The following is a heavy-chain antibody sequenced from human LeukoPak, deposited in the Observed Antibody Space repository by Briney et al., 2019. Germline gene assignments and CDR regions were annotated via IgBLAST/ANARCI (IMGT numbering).Heavy chain of an antibody. D-gene: IGHD1/OR15-1a*01. CDR3: ARLPLIATTRGGFDP. CDR2: IYDTGAT. CDR1: GGSISGYY. J-gene: IGHJ5*02. Sequence: ASEALSLTCTVSGGSISGYYWSWIRQPPGKRLEWIGYIYDTGATNYNPSLKSRFTISIDTPKNQFSLNLSSVTAADTAVYYCARLPLIATTRGGFDPWGQGTLVTVSS. V-gene: IGHV4-59*08.